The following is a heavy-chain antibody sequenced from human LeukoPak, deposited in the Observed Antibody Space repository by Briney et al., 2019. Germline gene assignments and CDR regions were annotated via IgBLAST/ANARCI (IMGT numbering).Heavy chain of an antibody. CDR2: IYHSGST. J-gene: IGHJ2*01. Sequence: SETLSLTCTVSGYSISSGYYWGWIRQPPGKGLEWIGSIYHSGSTYYNPSLKSRVAISVDTSKNQFSLKLSSVTAADTAVYYCASRGATGGHWYFDLWGRGTLVTVSS. V-gene: IGHV4-38-2*02. D-gene: IGHD1-26*01. CDR3: ASRGATGGHWYFDL. CDR1: GYSISSGYY.